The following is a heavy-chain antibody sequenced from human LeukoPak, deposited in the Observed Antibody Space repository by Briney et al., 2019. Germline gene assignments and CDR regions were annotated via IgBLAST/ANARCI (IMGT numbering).Heavy chain of an antibody. V-gene: IGHV4-59*08. CDR3: ARGFYGPARGSYYYYYMDV. CDR1: GGSISSYY. Sequence: SETLSLTCTVSGGSISSYYWSWIRQPPGKGLEWIGYIYYSGSTNYNPSLKSRVTISVDTSKNQFSLKLSSVTAADTAVYYCARGFYGPARGSYYYYYMDVWGKGTTVTISS. CDR2: IYYSGST. J-gene: IGHJ6*03. D-gene: IGHD4-17*01.